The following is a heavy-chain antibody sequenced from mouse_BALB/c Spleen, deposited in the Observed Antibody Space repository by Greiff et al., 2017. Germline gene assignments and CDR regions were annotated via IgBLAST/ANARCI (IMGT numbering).Heavy chain of an antibody. CDR3: ARSLYDGYYHVPYYYAMDY. Sequence: EVQLQQSGPELVKPGASVKIPCKASGYTFTDYNMDWVKQSHGKSLEWIGDINPNNGGTIYNQKFKGKATLTVDKSSSTAYMELRSLTSEDTAVYYCARSLYDGYYHVPYYYAMDYWGQGTSVTVSS. V-gene: IGHV1-18*01. D-gene: IGHD2-3*01. CDR1: GYTFTDYN. J-gene: IGHJ4*01. CDR2: INPNNGGT.